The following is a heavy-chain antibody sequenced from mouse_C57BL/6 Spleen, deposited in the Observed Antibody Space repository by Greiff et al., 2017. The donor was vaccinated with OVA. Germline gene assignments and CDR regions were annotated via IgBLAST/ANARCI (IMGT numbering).Heavy chain of an antibody. V-gene: IGHV1-53*01. CDR3: ARGVYDYDGFAY. CDR2: INPSNGGT. CDR1: GYTFTSYW. J-gene: IGHJ3*01. D-gene: IGHD2-4*01. Sequence: QVQLQQPGTELVKPGASVKLSCKASGYTFTSYWMHWVKQRPGQGLEWIGNINPSNGGTNYNEKFKSKATLIVDKSSSTAYMQLSSLTSEDSAVYYCARGVYDYDGFAYWGQGTLVTVSA.